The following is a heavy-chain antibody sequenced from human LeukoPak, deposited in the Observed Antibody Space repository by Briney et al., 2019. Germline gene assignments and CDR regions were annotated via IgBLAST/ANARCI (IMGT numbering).Heavy chain of an antibody. CDR3: AKERMTTTCFDY. CDR2: ISASGGST. CDR1: GFTFSSYA. Sequence: GGSLRLSCAASGFTFSSYAMSWVRQAPGKGLEWVSLISASGGSTYYADSVKGRFTISRDNSKNTLFLQMDSLRDEDTAVYYCAKERMTTTCFDYWGQGTLVTVSS. V-gene: IGHV3-23*01. D-gene: IGHD5-24*01. J-gene: IGHJ4*02.